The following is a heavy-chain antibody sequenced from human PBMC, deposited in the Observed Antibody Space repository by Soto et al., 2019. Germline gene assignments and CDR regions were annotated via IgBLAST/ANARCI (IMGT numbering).Heavy chain of an antibody. CDR2: ITSSGSTI. Sequence: LALTCAFCGYSITNGYYMMWIHQAPGKGLEWVSYITSSGSTIYYADSVKGRFTISRDNAKNSLYLQMNSLRAEDTAVYYCARENEQWVAADNWGQGTLVTVSS. D-gene: IGHD6-19*01. CDR1: GYSITNGYY. CDR3: ARENEQWVAADN. J-gene: IGHJ4*02. V-gene: IGHV3-11*01.